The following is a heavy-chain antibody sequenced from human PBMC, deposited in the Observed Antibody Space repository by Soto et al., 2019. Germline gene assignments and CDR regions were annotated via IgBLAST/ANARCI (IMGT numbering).Heavy chain of an antibody. CDR2: IRGSGGST. D-gene: IGHD3-9*01. J-gene: IGHJ4*02. CDR3: AKGFISAGNFDY. Sequence: EVQLLESGGGLVQPGGSLRLSCAASGFTFSSYAMSWVRQAPGKGLEWVSAIRGSGGSTYYADSVKGRFTISRDNSKNTLYLQMNSLRAEDTAVYYCAKGFISAGNFDYWGQGTLVTVSS. CDR1: GFTFSSYA. V-gene: IGHV3-23*01.